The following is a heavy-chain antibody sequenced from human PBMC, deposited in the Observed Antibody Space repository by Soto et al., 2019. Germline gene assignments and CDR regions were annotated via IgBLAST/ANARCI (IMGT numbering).Heavy chain of an antibody. Sequence: ASVKVSCKASGYTFTSYYMHWVRQAPGQGLKWMGIINTSGGSTSYAQKFQGRVTMTRDTSTSTVYMELSSLRSEDTAVYYFVRGGLLTCSGGTCYPYYMDVWGKGTTVTVSS. CDR2: INTSGGST. CDR3: VRGGLLTCSGGTCYPYYMDV. D-gene: IGHD2-15*01. V-gene: IGHV1-46*03. J-gene: IGHJ6*03. CDR1: GYTFTSYY.